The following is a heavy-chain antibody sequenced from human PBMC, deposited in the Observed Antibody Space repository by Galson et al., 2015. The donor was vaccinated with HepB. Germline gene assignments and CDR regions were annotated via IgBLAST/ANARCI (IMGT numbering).Heavy chain of an antibody. D-gene: IGHD4-17*01. CDR2: ISGSGGST. Sequence: SLRLSCAASGFTFSSYAMSWVRQAPGKELEWVSAISGSGGSTYYADSVKGRFTISGDNSKNTLYLQMNSLRAEDTAVYYCAKGGKTTAWRCPDYWGQGTLVTVSS. J-gene: IGHJ4*02. CDR1: GFTFSSYA. V-gene: IGHV3-23*01. CDR3: AKGGKTTAWRCPDY.